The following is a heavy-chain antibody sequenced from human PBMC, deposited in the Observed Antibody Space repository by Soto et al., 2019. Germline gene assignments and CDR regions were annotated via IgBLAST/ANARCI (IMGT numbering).Heavy chain of an antibody. CDR1: GDSVSSNSAT. Sequence: SETLSLTCAVSGDSVSSNSATWNWIRQSPSRGLEWLGRTYYRSKWYNDYAVSVKSRITIKPDTSKNQFSLQLSSMTPEDTAVYYCARKSIGTGGWFAPWGQGTLVTVSS. CDR3: ARKSIGTGGWFAP. CDR2: TYYRSKWYN. V-gene: IGHV6-1*01. J-gene: IGHJ5*02. D-gene: IGHD1-1*01.